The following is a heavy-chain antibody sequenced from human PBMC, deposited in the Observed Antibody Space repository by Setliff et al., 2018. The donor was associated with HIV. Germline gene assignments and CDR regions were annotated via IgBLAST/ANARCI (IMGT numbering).Heavy chain of an antibody. J-gene: IGHJ6*03. CDR2: ISWNSGGI. Sequence: PGGSLRLSCAASRFTFDDYAMHWVRQAPGGGLEWVSGISWNSGGILYADSVKGRFTISRDNAKNSLYLQINSLRVEDTALYYCAKDTLPASARGSSMDVWGKGTTVTVSS. CDR1: RFTFDDYA. V-gene: IGHV3-9*01. CDR3: AKDTLPASARGSSMDV.